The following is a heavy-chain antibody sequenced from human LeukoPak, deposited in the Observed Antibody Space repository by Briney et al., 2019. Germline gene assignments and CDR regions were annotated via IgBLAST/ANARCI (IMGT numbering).Heavy chain of an antibody. Sequence: GASVKVSCKASGYTFTSYAMHWVRQAPGQRLEWMGWINAGNGNTKYSQKFQGRVTITRDTSASTAYMELSSLRSEDTAVYYCARGSPIEYYYDSSGPWGFDYWGQGTLVTVSS. CDR2: INAGNGNT. CDR1: GYTFTSYA. CDR3: ARGSPIEYYYDSSGPWGFDY. V-gene: IGHV1-3*01. J-gene: IGHJ4*02. D-gene: IGHD3-22*01.